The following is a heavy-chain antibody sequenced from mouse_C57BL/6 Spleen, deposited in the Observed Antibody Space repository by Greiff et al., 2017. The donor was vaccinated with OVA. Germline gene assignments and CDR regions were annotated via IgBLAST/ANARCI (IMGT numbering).Heavy chain of an antibody. Sequence: VQLQQSGPGLVKPSQSLSITCTVSGFSLTSYGVHWVRQSPGKGLEWLGVIWSGGSTAYNAAFISRLSISKDNSNSQVFFKMNSLQADDTAIYDRARKGQPGEYSNYEDGCAYWGQGTLVTVSA. V-gene: IGHV2-2*01. D-gene: IGHD2-5*01. CDR2: IWSGGST. CDR1: GFSLTSYG. CDR3: ARKGQPGEYSNYEDGCAY. J-gene: IGHJ3*01.